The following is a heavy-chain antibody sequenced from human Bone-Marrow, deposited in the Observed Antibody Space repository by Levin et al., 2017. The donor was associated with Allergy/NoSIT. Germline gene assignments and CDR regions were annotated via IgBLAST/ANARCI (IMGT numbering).Heavy chain of an antibody. V-gene: IGHV3-48*03. D-gene: IGHD1-26*01. Sequence: GESLKISCAASEFTFSSYQMNWVRQAPGKGLEWISYIDSSGSTKYQADSVKGRFTIYRDKAKNSLYLQMSSLRVEDTAVYYCAKNAMSRWELLDYWGQGTLVTVSS. CDR1: EFTFSSYQ. J-gene: IGHJ4*02. CDR2: IDSSGSTK. CDR3: AKNAMSRWELLDY.